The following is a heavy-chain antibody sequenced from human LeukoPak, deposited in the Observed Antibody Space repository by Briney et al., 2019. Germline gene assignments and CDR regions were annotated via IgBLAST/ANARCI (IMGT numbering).Heavy chain of an antibody. Sequence: GGSLRLSCAASGFTFSSYWMHWVRQAPGKGLVWVSRINSDGSSTSYADSVKGRFTISRDNAKNSLYLQMNSLRAEDTAVYYCARDRMAQGWFDPWGQGTLVTVSS. CDR2: INSDGSST. CDR3: ARDRMAQGWFDP. CDR1: GFTFSSYW. V-gene: IGHV3-74*01. D-gene: IGHD5-24*01. J-gene: IGHJ5*02.